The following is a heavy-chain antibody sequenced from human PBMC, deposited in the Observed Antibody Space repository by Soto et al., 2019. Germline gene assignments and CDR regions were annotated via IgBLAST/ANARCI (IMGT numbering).Heavy chain of an antibody. Sequence: TLSQTRTLTGGSFRIGSYYSSWLRQPPGQRLEGSGCCYYRGSTNYNPSLKSRDTISVDTSKNQFSLKQSSVAAADTAVYYCARHPDEYGGNQLQNNWFDPWGQGNLVTVSS. V-gene: IGHV4-61*01. J-gene: IGHJ5*02. CDR3: ARHPDEYGGNQLQNNWFDP. CDR2: CYYRGST. D-gene: IGHD2-15*01. CDR1: GGSFRIGSYY.